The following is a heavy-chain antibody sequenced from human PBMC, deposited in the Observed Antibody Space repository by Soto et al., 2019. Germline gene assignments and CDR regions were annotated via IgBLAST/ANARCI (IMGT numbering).Heavy chain of an antibody. CDR3: ARRHTGSYFDLYNWFAP. J-gene: IGHJ5*02. V-gene: IGHV5-51*01. CDR2: INPGDSDT. D-gene: IGHD1-26*01. Sequence: PGSSLKISCMVSGYSCTSYWIAWVRQMPGKCLEWMGIINPGDSDTRYSPSLQGQVTISVDRSISTAYLQWSSLKASDTAMYYCARRHTGSYFDLYNWFAPWGQGTLVTVSS. CDR1: GYSCTSYW.